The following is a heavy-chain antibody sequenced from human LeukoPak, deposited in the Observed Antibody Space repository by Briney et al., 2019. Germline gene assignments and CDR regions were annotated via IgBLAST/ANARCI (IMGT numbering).Heavy chain of an antibody. Sequence: PSETLSLTCTVSGGSLSSDSYYWGWIRQPPGKGLEWIGYMYHTGTTYYNPSLRSRVTISVDRSKNQFSLKLSSVTAEDTAVYYCARHFGWVGGNVDYWGQGTQVTVSS. CDR1: GGSLSSDSYY. CDR3: ARHFGWVGGNVDY. D-gene: IGHD3-9*01. CDR2: MYHTGTT. J-gene: IGHJ4*02. V-gene: IGHV4-39*01.